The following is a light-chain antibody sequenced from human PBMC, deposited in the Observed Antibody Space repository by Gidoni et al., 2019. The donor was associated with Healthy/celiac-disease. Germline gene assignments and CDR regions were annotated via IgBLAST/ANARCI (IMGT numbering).Light chain of an antibody. Sequence: QSALTQPASVSGSPGQSITISCTGTSRDVGGYNYVSWYQQHPVKDPKLMIYDVSNRTSGVSHRFSGSKSGNTASLTISGLHAEDDADYYCSSYTSSSTLYVFGTGTKVTVL. J-gene: IGLJ1*01. CDR2: DVS. CDR1: SRDVGGYNY. CDR3: SSYTSSSTLYV. V-gene: IGLV2-14*03.